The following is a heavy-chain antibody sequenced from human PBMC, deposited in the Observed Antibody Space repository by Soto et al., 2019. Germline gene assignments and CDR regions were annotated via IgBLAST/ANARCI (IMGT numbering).Heavy chain of an antibody. D-gene: IGHD3-10*01. V-gene: IGHV4-59*01. Sequence: PSETLSLTCTVSGGSISNYYWTWIRQPPGKGLECIGYIYYSGDTNYNPSLKSRVTISVDTSKNQFSLNLSSVTAADTAVYYCARIRGCFDYWGPGTLVTVSS. CDR1: GGSISNYY. CDR3: ARIRGCFDY. CDR2: IYYSGDT. J-gene: IGHJ4*02.